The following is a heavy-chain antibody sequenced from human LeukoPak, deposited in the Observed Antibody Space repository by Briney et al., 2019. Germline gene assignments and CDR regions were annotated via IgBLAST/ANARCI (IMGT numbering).Heavy chain of an antibody. J-gene: IGHJ4*02. Sequence: ASVKVSFKASGYTFTVYYIHWVRQAPGQGLEWMGWINPNNGGTNYAQKFQGRVTMTRDTSISTAYMELNRLTSDDTAVYYCARDKYTGFETFDYWGQGTPVTVSS. CDR3: ARDKYTGFETFDY. V-gene: IGHV1-2*02. CDR2: INPNNGGT. CDR1: GYTFTVYY. D-gene: IGHD5-12*01.